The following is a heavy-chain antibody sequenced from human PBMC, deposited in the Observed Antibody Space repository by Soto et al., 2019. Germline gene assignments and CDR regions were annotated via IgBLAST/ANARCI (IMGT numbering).Heavy chain of an antibody. CDR1: GFTFSSYA. Sequence: PGGSLRLSCAASGFTFSSYAMHWVRQAPGKGLEYVSAISSNGGSTYYANSVKGRFTISRDNSKNTLYLQMGSLRAEDMAVYYCARSGDGYNYAFDIWGQGPMVTVSS. J-gene: IGHJ3*02. D-gene: IGHD5-12*01. CDR2: ISSNGGST. CDR3: ARSGDGYNYAFDI. V-gene: IGHV3-64*01.